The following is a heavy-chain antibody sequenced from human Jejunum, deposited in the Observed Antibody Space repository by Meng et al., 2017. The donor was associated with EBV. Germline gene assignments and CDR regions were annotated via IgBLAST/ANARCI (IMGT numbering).Heavy chain of an antibody. D-gene: IGHD5-12*01. CDR2: IYYTGRT. CDR3: VTSMSGYSYGYS. J-gene: IGHJ5*02. CDR1: GASISSSHW. Sequence: QVQGKGSGPGLVHPSGTLSLTCAVSGASISSSHWWSWVRQAPGEGLEWIGEIYYTGRTNYNPSLKSRVSMSIDKSKNQFSLNLNSVTVADTAVYYCVTSMSGYSYGYSWGQGTLVTVSS. V-gene: IGHV4-4*02.